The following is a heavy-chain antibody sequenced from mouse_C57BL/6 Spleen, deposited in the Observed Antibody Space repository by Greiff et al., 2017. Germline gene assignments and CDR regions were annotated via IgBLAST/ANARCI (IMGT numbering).Heavy chain of an antibody. CDR3: ARDQGDWYFDV. Sequence: DVQLQESGPGLVKPSQSLSLTCSVTGYSITSGYYWNWIRQFPGNKLEWMGYISYDGSNNYNPSLKNRISITRDTSKNQFFLKLNSVTTEDTATYYCARDQGDWYFDVWGTGTTVTVSS. V-gene: IGHV3-6*01. CDR1: GYSITSGYY. CDR2: ISYDGSN. J-gene: IGHJ1*03.